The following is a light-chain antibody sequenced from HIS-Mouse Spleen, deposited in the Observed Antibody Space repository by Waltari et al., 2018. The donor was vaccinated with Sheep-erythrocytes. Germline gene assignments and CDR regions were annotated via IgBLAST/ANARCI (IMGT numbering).Light chain of an antibody. Sequence: QSALTQPRSVSGSPGQSVTISCTGTSSDVGGYNYVSWYQQHPAKAPQLMIYDVSKRPSGVPDRFSGSKSGNTASLTISGLQAEDEADYYCCSYAGSYNHVFATGTKVTVL. V-gene: IGLV2-11*01. CDR1: SSDVGGYNY. CDR3: CSYAGSYNHV. CDR2: DVS. J-gene: IGLJ1*01.